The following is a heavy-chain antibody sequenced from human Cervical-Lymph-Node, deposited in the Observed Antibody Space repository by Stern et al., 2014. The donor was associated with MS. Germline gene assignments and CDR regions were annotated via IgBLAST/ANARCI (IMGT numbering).Heavy chain of an antibody. CDR1: GFTVSGTY. Sequence: EVQLVESGGGLIQPGGSLRLSCAVSGFTVSGTYMGWVRQAPGQGLEFVSIIYSGGSTHSAGSVKGRFTISRDNSKNTLYLQMNSLRAEDTAVYYCASGSRWGGLVDYRGQGTLVTVPP. D-gene: IGHD3-10*01. J-gene: IGHJ4*02. V-gene: IGHV3-53*01. CDR3: ASGSRWGGLVDY. CDR2: IYSGGST.